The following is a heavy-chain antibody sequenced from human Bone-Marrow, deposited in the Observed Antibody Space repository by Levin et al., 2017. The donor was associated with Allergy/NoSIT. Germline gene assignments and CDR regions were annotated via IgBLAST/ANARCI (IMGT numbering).Heavy chain of an antibody. Sequence: ASVKVSCKTSGYVFATHYMHWVRQAPRQGLEWMGLIDPSGGATTYAQNFQGRVTVTRDASTATVYLELTNLTSEDTGIYYCTRDNRMPVGGTGWFDPRGQGTLVTVFS. CDR2: IDPSGGAT. CDR1: GYVFATHY. V-gene: IGHV1-46*03. CDR3: TRDNRMPVGGTGWFDP. J-gene: IGHJ5*02. D-gene: IGHD4-23*01.